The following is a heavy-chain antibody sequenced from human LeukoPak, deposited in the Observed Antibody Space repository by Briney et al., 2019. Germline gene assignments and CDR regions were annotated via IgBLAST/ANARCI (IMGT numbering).Heavy chain of an antibody. CDR1: GGSFSGYY. V-gene: IGHV4-34*01. D-gene: IGHD3-10*01. CDR3: ARLRITMVRGVIRSPSPQKYYYYMDV. CDR2: INHSGST. Sequence: SETLSLTCAVYGGSFSGYYWTWIRQPPGKGLEWIGEINHSGSTNYNPSLKSRVTISVDTSKNQFSLKLSSVTAADTAVYYCARLRITMVRGVIRSPSPQKYYYYMDVWGKGTTVTISS. J-gene: IGHJ6*03.